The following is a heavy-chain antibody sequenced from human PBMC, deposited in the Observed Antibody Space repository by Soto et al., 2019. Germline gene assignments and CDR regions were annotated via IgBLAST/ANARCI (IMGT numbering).Heavy chain of an antibody. CDR1: GGSVSSGSYY. J-gene: IGHJ6*02. Sequence: SETLSLTCTVSGGSVSSGSYYWSWIRQPPGKGLEWIGYINYSGSTNYNPSIKSRVTISIDTSKNQFSLKLSSVTAADTAVYYCARTRNMDVWGQGTTVTVSS. V-gene: IGHV4-61*01. CDR2: INYSGST. CDR3: ARTRNMDV. D-gene: IGHD1-1*01.